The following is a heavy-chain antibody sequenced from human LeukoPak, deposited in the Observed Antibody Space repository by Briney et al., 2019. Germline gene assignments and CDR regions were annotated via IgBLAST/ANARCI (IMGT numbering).Heavy chain of an antibody. CDR3: ATPYGSGWVRAFDI. J-gene: IGHJ3*02. CDR1: GYTLTELS. V-gene: IGHV1-24*01. CDR2: FDPEDGET. D-gene: IGHD3-10*01. Sequence: ASVKVSCKVSGYTLTELSMHWVRQAPGKGLEWMGGFDPEDGETIYAQKFQGRVTMTEDTSTDTAYMELRSLRSEDTAVYYCATPYGSGWVRAFDIWGQGTMVTVSS.